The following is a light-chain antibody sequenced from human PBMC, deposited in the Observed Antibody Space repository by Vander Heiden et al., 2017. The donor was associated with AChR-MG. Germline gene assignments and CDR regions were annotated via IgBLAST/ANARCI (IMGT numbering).Light chain of an antibody. Sequence: EIVLTQSPATLSLSPGERATLSCSASQSVGSDLDWYQHKPGQAPRLLIYDASNRATDIPARLSGSGSGTDFTLTISSLEPEDFAVYYCQQRSNWPLTFGGGTKVEI. CDR3: QQRSNWPLT. V-gene: IGKV3-11*01. J-gene: IGKJ4*01. CDR2: DAS. CDR1: QSVGSD.